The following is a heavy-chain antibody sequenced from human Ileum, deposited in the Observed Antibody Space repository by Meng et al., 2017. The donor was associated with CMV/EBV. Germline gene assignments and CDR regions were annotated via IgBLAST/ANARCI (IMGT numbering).Heavy chain of an antibody. V-gene: IGHV6-1*01. CDR2: THSRSKWYN. Sequence: QVQLQQAGPGLGKPSQTLSLTFAISGYSDSSIGAIWNWIRQSPSRGLEWLGKTHSRSKWYNDYAPSVKSRITVKPDTSKNQFSLQLNSVTPEDTAVYCCAGENGYEWYFDFWGRGTLVTVSS. J-gene: IGHJ2*01. CDR3: AGENGYEWYFDF. CDR1: GYSDSSIGAI. D-gene: IGHD6-13*01.